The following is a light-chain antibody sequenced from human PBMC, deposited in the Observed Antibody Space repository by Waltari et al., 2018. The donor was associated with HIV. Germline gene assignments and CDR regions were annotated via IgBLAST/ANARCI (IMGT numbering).Light chain of an antibody. J-gene: IGLJ2*01. V-gene: IGLV2-23*02. Sequence: QSALTQPASVSGSPGPSITISCTGPSSDFGAYHLVSWYQQHPGKAPKLMIFELTKRPSGISDRFSGSRSGNTASLTISGLQAEDEGDYYCCSYTGTGVVFGGGTKLTVL. CDR2: ELT. CDR1: SSDFGAYHL. CDR3: CSYTGTGVV.